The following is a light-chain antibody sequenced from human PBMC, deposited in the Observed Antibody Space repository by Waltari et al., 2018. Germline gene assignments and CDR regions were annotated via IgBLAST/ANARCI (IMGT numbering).Light chain of an antibody. CDR2: YDS. CDR1: NIESKS. J-gene: IGLJ1*01. V-gene: IGLV3-21*01. Sequence: SYVLTQPPSVSVAPGETARLTCGGNNIESKSVHWYRQRPGQAPGLVITYDSDRRSGSSYRLSGSNSGNTATLTISRVEAGDEADYYCQVWDANTDPGVFGTGTEVTVL. CDR3: QVWDANTDPGV.